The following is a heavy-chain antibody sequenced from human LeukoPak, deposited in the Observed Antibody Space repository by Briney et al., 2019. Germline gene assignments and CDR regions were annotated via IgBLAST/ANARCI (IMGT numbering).Heavy chain of an antibody. CDR2: ISSSSSYI. CDR3: ARDRAYCGGDCYSGYYGMDV. J-gene: IGHJ6*02. Sequence: GGSLRLSCAASGFTFSSYSMNWVRQAPGKGLEWVSSISSSSSYIYYADSVKGRFTISRDNAKNSLYLQMNSLRAEDTAVYYCARDRAYCGGDCYSGYYGMDVWGQGTTVTVSS. CDR1: GFTFSSYS. D-gene: IGHD2-21*02. V-gene: IGHV3-21*01.